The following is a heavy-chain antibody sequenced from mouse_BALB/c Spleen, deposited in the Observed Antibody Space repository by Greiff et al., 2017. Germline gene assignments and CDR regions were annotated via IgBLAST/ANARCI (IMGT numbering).Heavy chain of an antibody. J-gene: IGHJ3*01. Sequence: QVQLQQSGPGLVQPSQSLSITCTVSGFSLTSYGVHWVRQSPGKGLEGLGVRWSGGSTDYNAAFISRLSISKDNSKSQVFFKMNSLQANDTSIYYVARHYDGYYVGFAYWGQGTLVTVSA. CDR1: GFSLTSYG. CDR2: RWSGGST. V-gene: IGHV2-2*02. CDR3: ARHYDGYYVGFAY. D-gene: IGHD2-3*01.